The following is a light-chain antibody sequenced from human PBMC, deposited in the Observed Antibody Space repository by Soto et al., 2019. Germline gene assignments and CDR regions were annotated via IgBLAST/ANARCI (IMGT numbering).Light chain of an antibody. J-gene: IGKJ1*01. CDR3: QQRGNRPPWT. Sequence: DIQMTQSPSSLSASVGDRVTITCRASQSISSYLNWYQEQPGRAPKLLIYAASSLQSGVPSRFSGSGSGTDFTLTISSLEPEDVAVYYCQQRGNRPPWTFGQGTKVEIK. CDR1: QSISSY. V-gene: IGKV1-39*01. CDR2: AAS.